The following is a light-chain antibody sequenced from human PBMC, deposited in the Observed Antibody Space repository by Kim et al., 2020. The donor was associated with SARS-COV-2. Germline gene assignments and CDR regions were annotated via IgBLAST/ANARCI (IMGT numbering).Light chain of an antibody. Sequence: GKTARINCGGNNIGSKSVRWCQEKPGQAPVLVIYYDRDRPSGIPERCSGSNTGNTATLTIRRVGARDEADYYCQVWDSSSDHRVFGGGTQLTVL. V-gene: IGLV3-21*04. J-gene: IGLJ3*02. CDR2: YDR. CDR1: NIGSKS. CDR3: QVWDSSSDHRV.